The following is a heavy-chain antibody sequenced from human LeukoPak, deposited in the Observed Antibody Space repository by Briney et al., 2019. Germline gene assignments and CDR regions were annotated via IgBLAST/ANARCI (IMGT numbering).Heavy chain of an antibody. Sequence: SETLSLTCSVSGASVSSSHWNWIRQSPGKGLEWIANVDYNGSTKYNPSLRGRGTMSLDTSKNQFHLKLESVTAADTPRYFCARGSYEPSDGWGQGTLVTASS. D-gene: IGHD3-22*01. CDR1: GASVSSSH. V-gene: IGHV4-59*02. J-gene: IGHJ4*02. CDR3: ARGSYEPSDG. CDR2: VDYNGST.